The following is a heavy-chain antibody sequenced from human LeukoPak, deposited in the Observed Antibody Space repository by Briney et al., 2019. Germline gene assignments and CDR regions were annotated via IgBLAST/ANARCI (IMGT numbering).Heavy chain of an antibody. Sequence: GGSLRLSCAASGFTVSSNYMSWVRQAPGEGLGWVSVIYSGGSTYYADSVKGRFTISRHNSKNTLYLQMNSLRAEDTAVYYCARVSSGGDFGYWGQGTLVTVSS. V-gene: IGHV3-53*04. CDR1: GFTVSSNY. CDR2: IYSGGST. J-gene: IGHJ4*02. D-gene: IGHD2-15*01. CDR3: ARVSSGGDFGY.